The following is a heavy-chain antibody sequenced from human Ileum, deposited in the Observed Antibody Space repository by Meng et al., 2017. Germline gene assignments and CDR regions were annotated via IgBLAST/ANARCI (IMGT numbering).Heavy chain of an antibody. CDR1: SGSIPRDTY. J-gene: IGHJ4*02. V-gene: IGHV4-4*02. CDR2: ISHSGST. CDR3: ARHGGYYQGF. D-gene: IGHD4-23*01. Sequence: QVEWRGPGPGWGRPSGTLSLTCAGSSGSIPRDTYWRWFRLPPGKGLEWIGQISHSGSTFYNPSLKSRVTMSVDKSKSQFSLMLTSVTAADTAVYYCARHGGYYQGFWGQGTLVTVSS.